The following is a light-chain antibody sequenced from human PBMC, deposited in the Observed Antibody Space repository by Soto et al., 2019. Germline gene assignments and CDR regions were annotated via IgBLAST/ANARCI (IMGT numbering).Light chain of an antibody. CDR2: AAS. Sequence: MTQSPSTLSASVGDRVTITFRASQSVSRNLAWYQQKPGQAPRLLIYAASTTATGFPARFSGSGSGTEFTLTISSLQSEDFAVYSCQQYNNWPLTFGGGTKVDIK. CDR1: QSVSRN. CDR3: QQYNNWPLT. V-gene: IGKV3-15*01. J-gene: IGKJ4*01.